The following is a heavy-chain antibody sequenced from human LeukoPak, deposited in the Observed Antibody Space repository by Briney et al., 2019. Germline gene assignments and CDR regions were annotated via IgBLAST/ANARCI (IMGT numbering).Heavy chain of an antibody. J-gene: IGHJ4*02. CDR3: ARDTVDGDYLGTYFDY. D-gene: IGHD4-17*01. CDR1: GDSFTVHY. CDR2: VNPNSGNT. Sequence: ASLKVSCKASGDSFTVHYIQRMRQAPGKGLEWMGWVNPNSGNTGYAQKFQGRVTMTRNTSISTAYMELSSLRSEDTAVYYCARDTVDGDYLGTYFDYWGQGTLVTVSS. V-gene: IGHV1-8*02.